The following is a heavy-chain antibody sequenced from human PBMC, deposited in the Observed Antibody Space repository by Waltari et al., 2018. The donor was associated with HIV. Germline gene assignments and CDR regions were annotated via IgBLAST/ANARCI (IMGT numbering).Heavy chain of an antibody. Sequence: QVQLQQSGAGLLKPSETLSLTCTVSGGSFSGYYWSWIRQPPGQGLEWIGEVNHSGNINYDPSLKSRLIISVDTSKSQFSLRLKSVTAADTAVYYCSREGYGGNPANDFDFWGQGTLVSVSS. J-gene: IGHJ4*02. CDR3: SREGYGGNPANDFDF. CDR1: GGSFSGYY. D-gene: IGHD2-15*01. V-gene: IGHV4-34*01. CDR2: VNHSGNI.